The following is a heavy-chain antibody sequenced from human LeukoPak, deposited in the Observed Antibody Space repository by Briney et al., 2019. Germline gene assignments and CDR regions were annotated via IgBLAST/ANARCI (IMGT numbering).Heavy chain of an antibody. CDR2: ISSSSSYT. D-gene: IGHD3-22*01. CDR1: GFTFSDYY. Sequence: GGSLRLSCAASGFTFSDYYMSWIRQAPGKGLEWVSYISSSSSYTNYADSVKGRFTISRDNAKNSLYLQMNSLRAEDTAVYYCAREYFDSSGYYDAFDIWGQGTMVTVSS. CDR3: AREYFDSSGYYDAFDI. J-gene: IGHJ3*02. V-gene: IGHV3-11*06.